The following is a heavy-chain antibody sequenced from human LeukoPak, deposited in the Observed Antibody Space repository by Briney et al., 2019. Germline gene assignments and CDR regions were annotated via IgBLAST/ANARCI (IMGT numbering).Heavy chain of an antibody. Sequence: SVKVSFKASGGTFSSYAISWVRQAPGQGLEWMGGIIPIFGTANYAQKFQGRVTITTDESTSTAYMELSSLRSEDTAVYYCASDSRGYQLLWGNEYFQHWGQGTLVTVSS. J-gene: IGHJ1*01. CDR2: IIPIFGTA. D-gene: IGHD2-2*01. CDR1: GGTFSSYA. V-gene: IGHV1-69*05. CDR3: ASDSRGYQLLWGNEYFQH.